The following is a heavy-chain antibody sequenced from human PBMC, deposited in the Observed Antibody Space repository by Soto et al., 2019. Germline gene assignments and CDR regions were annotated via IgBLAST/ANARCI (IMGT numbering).Heavy chain of an antibody. Sequence: SETLSLTCSVSTGSMRTYYWTWIRQSPGKGLEWIGQISHTGRTKYNPSLESRVTISVDTSRKQFSRKLTSVTAADTALYYCARDDTTGLFDFWGQGTLVTVSS. D-gene: IGHD4-17*01. CDR1: TGSMRTYY. CDR2: ISHTGRT. J-gene: IGHJ4*02. V-gene: IGHV4-59*01. CDR3: ARDDTTGLFDF.